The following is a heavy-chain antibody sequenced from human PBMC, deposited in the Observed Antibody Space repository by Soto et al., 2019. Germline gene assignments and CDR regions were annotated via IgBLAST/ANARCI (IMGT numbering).Heavy chain of an antibody. V-gene: IGHV1-69*01. D-gene: IGHD6-13*01. CDR3: ARDLYSSSWYGSYYYYGMDV. CDR1: GGTFSSYA. Sequence: QVQLVQSGAEVKKPGSSVKVSCTASGGTFSSYAISWVRQAPGQGLEWMGGIIPIFGTANYAQKFQGRVTITADESTSTAYMELSSLRSEDTAVYYCARDLYSSSWYGSYYYYGMDVWGQGTTVTVSS. CDR2: IIPIFGTA. J-gene: IGHJ6*02.